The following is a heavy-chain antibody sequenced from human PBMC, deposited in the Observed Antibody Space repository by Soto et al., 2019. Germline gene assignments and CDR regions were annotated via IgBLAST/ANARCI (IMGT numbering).Heavy chain of an antibody. CDR3: ASLYYDFWSGYYQRTSYGMDV. V-gene: IGHV1-18*01. D-gene: IGHD3-3*01. CDR1: GYTFTGYG. Sequence: ASVKVSCKASGYTFTGYGISWVRQAPGQGLEWMGWISAYNGNTNYAQKLQGRVTMTTDTSTSTAYMELRSLRSDDTAVYYCASLYYDFWSGYYQRTSYGMDVWGQGTTVTVPS. CDR2: ISAYNGNT. J-gene: IGHJ6*02.